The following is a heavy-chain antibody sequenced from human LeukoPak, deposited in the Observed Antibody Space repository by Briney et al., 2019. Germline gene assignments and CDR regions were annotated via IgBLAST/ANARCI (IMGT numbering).Heavy chain of an antibody. Sequence: ASVKVSCKASGHTFTSYGISWVRQAPGQGLDWMGWISAYNGNTNYAQKLQGRVTMTTDTSTSTAYMELRSLRSDDTAVYYCARGEYSSGVFYFDYWGQGTLVTVSS. D-gene: IGHD6-19*01. CDR3: ARGEYSSGVFYFDY. CDR2: ISAYNGNT. J-gene: IGHJ4*02. V-gene: IGHV1-18*01. CDR1: GHTFTSYG.